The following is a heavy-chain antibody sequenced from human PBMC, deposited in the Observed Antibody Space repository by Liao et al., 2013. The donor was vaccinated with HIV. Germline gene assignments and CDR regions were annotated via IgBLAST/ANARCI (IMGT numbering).Heavy chain of an antibody. CDR1: GGSFSGYY. Sequence: QVQLQQWGAGLLKPSETLSLTCAVYGGSFSGYYWSWVRQPTGKGLEWIGEINQSGSTNYSPSLKSRVTISVDTSKKKFSLKLSSVTAADTAVYFCAGGDGYNDDAFDIWGQGTMVTVSS. CDR2: INQSGST. V-gene: IGHV4-34*02. J-gene: IGHJ3*02. CDR3: AGGDGYNDDAFDI. D-gene: IGHD5-24*01.